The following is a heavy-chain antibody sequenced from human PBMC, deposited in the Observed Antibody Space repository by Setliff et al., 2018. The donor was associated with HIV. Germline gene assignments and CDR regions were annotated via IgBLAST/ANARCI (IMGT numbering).Heavy chain of an antibody. Sequence: SGPTLVNPTPTLTLTCNFSGFSLSTSGVGVGWIRQPPGKALEWLALIYWDYDKRYSPYLKSRLSITKDTSKNQVVLTKTNMDPVDTATYYCAHGFTGYSSVWYSDYVGQVTLVTISS. V-gene: IGHV2-5*02. CDR1: GFSLSTSGVG. CDR3: AHGFTGYSSVWYSDY. CDR2: IYWDYDK. J-gene: IGHJ4*02. D-gene: IGHD6-19*01.